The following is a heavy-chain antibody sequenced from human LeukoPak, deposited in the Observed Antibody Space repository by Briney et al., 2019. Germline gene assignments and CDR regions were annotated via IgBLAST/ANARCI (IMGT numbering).Heavy chain of an antibody. CDR2: ISYDGSNK. V-gene: IGHV3-30*18. D-gene: IGHD2-15*01. CDR3: AKRPSGGRDFDY. Sequence: PGKSLRLSCAASGFTFSNYGMHWVRQAPGKGLEWVAVISYDGSNKYYADSVKGRFTISRDNSKNMLFLQMNSLRAEDTAVYYCAKRPSGGRDFDYWGQGTLVTVSS. J-gene: IGHJ4*02. CDR1: GFTFSNYG.